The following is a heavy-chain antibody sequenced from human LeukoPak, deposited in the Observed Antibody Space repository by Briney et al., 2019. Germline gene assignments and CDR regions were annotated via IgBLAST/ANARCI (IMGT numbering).Heavy chain of an antibody. Sequence: SETLSLTCTVSGGSISSSSYYWGWLRQPPGKGLEWIGSIYYSGSTYYNPSLKSRVTISVDTSKNQFSLKLSSVTAADTAVYYCARHSRAARGYSGYDLSYFDYWGQGTLVTVSS. CDR2: IYYSGST. CDR3: ARHSRAARGYSGYDLSYFDY. V-gene: IGHV4-39*01. CDR1: GGSISSSSYY. D-gene: IGHD5-12*01. J-gene: IGHJ4*02.